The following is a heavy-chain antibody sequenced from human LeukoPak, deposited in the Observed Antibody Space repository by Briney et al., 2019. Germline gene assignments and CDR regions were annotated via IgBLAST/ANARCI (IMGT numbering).Heavy chain of an antibody. D-gene: IGHD6-25*01. V-gene: IGHV4-59*01. J-gene: IGHJ4*02. CDR3: ARRHDGGMATAIDY. Sequence: SETLSLTCTVSGGSISSYYWNWIRQPPGKGLEWIGYIYYSGSTNYNPSLKSRVTISVDTSKNQFSLKLSSVTAADTAVYYCARRHDGGMATAIDYWGQGTLVTVSS. CDR1: GGSISSYY. CDR2: IYYSGST.